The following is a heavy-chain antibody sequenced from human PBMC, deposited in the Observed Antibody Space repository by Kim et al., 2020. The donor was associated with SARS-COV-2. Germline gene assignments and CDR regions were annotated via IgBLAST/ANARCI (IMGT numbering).Heavy chain of an antibody. V-gene: IGHV1-18*01. D-gene: IGHD6-13*01. Sequence: ASVKVSCKASGYTFTSYGISWVRQAPGQGLEWMGWISAYNGNTNYAQKLQGRVTMTTDTSTSTAYMELRSLRSDDTAVYYCAREQQLDGWSYYYYGMDVWGQGTTVTVSS. CDR1: GYTFTSYG. J-gene: IGHJ6*02. CDR3: AREQQLDGWSYYYYGMDV. CDR2: ISAYNGNT.